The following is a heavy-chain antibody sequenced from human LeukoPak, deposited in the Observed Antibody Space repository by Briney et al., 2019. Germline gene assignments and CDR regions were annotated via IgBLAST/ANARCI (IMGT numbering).Heavy chain of an antibody. Sequence: PGGSLRLSCAASGFTFSSYAMSWVRQAPGKGLEWVSAISGSGGSTYYADSVKGRFTISRDNAKNSLYLQMNSLRAEDTAVYYCASGYSSGWYVIDYWGQGTLVTVSS. V-gene: IGHV3-23*01. J-gene: IGHJ4*02. CDR1: GFTFSSYA. CDR3: ASGYSSGWYVIDY. CDR2: ISGSGGST. D-gene: IGHD6-19*01.